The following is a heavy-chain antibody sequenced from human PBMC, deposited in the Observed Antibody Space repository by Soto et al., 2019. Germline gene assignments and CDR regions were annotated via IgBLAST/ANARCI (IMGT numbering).Heavy chain of an antibody. CDR3: ARVPSP. CDR1: GGSSSSGGYC. V-gene: IGHV4-30-2*01. CDR2: IYHSGST. J-gene: IGHJ5*02. Sequence: QLQLQESGSGLVKPSQTLSLTCAVSGGSSSSGGYCWRWFRQPPGKGLEWIGYIYHSGSTYYNSSVKSRVTIAVDRSKHQCSMKLSSVTAADTAVYYCARVPSPWGQGTLVTVSS.